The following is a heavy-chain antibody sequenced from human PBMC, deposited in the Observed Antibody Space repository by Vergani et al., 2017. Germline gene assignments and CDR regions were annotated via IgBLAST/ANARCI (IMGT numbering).Heavy chain of an antibody. J-gene: IGHJ3*02. V-gene: IGHV4-38-2*02. CDR3: ASGETGYYRPPDAFDI. CDR1: GYSISSGYY. Sequence: QVQLQESGPGLVKPSETLSLTCTVSGYSISSGYYWGWIRQPPGKGLEWIGSIYHSGSTYYNPSLKSRVTISVDTSKNQFSLKLSSVTAADTAVYYCASGETGYYRPPDAFDIWGQGTMVTVPS. D-gene: IGHD3-9*01. CDR2: IYHSGST.